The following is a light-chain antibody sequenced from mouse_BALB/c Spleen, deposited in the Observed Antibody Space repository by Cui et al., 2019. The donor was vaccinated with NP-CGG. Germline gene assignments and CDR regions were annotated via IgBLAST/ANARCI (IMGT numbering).Light chain of an antibody. CDR1: NGAVTTSNY. Sequence: QAVVTKESALTTSPGETVTLTCRSSNGAVTTSNYANWVQENPDHLFTGLIGGTNNQVPGVPARFSGSLIGDKAALTITGAQTEDEAIYFCALWYSNHWVFGGGTKLTVL. CDR2: GTN. V-gene: IGLV1*01. J-gene: IGLJ1*01. CDR3: ALWYSNHWV.